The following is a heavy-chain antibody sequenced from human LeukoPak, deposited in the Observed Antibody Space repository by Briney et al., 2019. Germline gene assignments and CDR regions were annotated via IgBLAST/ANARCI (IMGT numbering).Heavy chain of an antibody. D-gene: IGHD3-22*01. Sequence: ASVKVSCKASGGTFSSYAISWVRQATGQGLEWMGWMNPNSGNTGYAQKFQGRVTMTRNTSISTAYMELSSLRSEDTAVYYCARALPYYYDSSGYLFDYWGQGTLVTVSS. CDR2: MNPNSGNT. CDR1: GGTFSSYA. CDR3: ARALPYYYDSSGYLFDY. V-gene: IGHV1-8*02. J-gene: IGHJ4*02.